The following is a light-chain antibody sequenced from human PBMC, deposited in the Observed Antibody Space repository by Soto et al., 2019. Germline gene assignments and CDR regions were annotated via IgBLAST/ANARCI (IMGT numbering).Light chain of an antibody. V-gene: IGKV4-1*01. CDR1: QSVLYTSKKKNS. CDR3: QQYYDNPWT. Sequence: DIVMTQSPDSLAVSLGERATINCKSSQSVLYTSKKKNSLAWYQQKPGQPPKLLIYWASTRESGVPDRFSGSGSETDFTITISTLQAEDVAIYYCQQYYDNPWTFGQGTKVEIK. J-gene: IGKJ1*01. CDR2: WAS.